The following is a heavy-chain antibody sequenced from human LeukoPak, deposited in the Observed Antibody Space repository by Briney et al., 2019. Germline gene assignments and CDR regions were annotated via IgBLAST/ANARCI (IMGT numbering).Heavy chain of an antibody. CDR1: GGSISSYY. D-gene: IGHD6-6*01. CDR2: VYHTGST. CDR3: ASLLTVSSTGRDY. Sequence: SETLCVTCAVSGGSISSYYWSWIRQPPGKGLEYIGYVYHTGSTNYNPSLKSRATISLDTSENQFSLKLTSVTAADTAVYYCASLLTVSSTGRDYWGQGTLVSVSS. V-gene: IGHV4-59*08. J-gene: IGHJ4*02.